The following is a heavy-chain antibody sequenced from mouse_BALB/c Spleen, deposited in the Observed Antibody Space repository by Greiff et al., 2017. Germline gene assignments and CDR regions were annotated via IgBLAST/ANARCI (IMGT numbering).Heavy chain of an antibody. CDR2: ISNGGGST. CDR3: ARLYGSSLAWFAY. D-gene: IGHD1-1*01. Sequence: EVKLMESGGGLVQPGGSLKLSCAASGFTFSSYTMSWVRQTPEKRLEWVAYISNGGGSTYYPDTVKGRFTISRDNAKNTLYLQMSSLKSEDTAMYYCARLYGSSLAWFAYWGQGTLVTVSA. J-gene: IGHJ3*01. V-gene: IGHV5-12-2*01. CDR1: GFTFSSYT.